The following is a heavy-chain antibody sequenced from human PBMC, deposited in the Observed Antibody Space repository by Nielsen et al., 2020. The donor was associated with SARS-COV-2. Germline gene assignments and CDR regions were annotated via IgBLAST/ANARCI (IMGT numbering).Heavy chain of an antibody. CDR2: ISGSGGST. CDR3: ATLGFGALRSFDL. V-gene: IGHV3-23*01. D-gene: IGHD3-10*01. J-gene: IGHJ2*01. Sequence: GESLKISCAASGFTFSSYAMSWVRQAPGKGLEWVSAISGSGGSTYYADSVKGRSTISRDNSKNTLYLQMNSLRAEDTAVYYCATLGFGALRSFDLWGRGTLVTVSS. CDR1: GFTFSSYA.